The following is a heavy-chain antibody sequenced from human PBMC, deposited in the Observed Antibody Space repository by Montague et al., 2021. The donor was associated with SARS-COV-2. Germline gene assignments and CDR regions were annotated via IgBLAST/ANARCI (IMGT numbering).Heavy chain of an antibody. J-gene: IGHJ6*02. CDR1: GGSFSGYY. Sequence: SETLSLTCAVYGGSFSGYYWSWIRQPPGKGLGWIGEINYSGSTNYNPSLKSRVTISVDTSKNQFSLKLSSVTAADTAVYYCTREGYQVLWSDYYYYGMDVWGQGTTVTVSS. V-gene: IGHV4-34*01. CDR2: INYSGST. CDR3: TREGYQVLWSDYYYYGMDV. D-gene: IGHD2-2*01.